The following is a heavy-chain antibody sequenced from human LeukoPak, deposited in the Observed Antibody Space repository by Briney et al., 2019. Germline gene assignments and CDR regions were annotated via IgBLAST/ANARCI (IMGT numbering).Heavy chain of an antibody. CDR1: GGSFSGYY. CDR3: ARVKPITMDRGVINGMDV. J-gene: IGHJ6*02. CDR2: INHSGST. Sequence: SETLSLTCAVYGGSFSGYYWSWIRQPPGKGLEWIGEINHSGSTNYNPSLKSRVTISVDTSKNQFSLKLSSVTAADTAVYYCARVKPITMDRGVINGMDVWGQGTTVTVSS. V-gene: IGHV4-34*01. D-gene: IGHD3-10*01.